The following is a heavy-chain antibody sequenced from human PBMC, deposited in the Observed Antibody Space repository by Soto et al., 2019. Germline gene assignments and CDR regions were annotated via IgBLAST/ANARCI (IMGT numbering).Heavy chain of an antibody. J-gene: IGHJ4*02. Sequence: ASVKVSCKASGYTFTSYAMHWVRQAPGQRLEWMGWINAGNGNTKYSQKFQGRVTITRDTSASTAYMELSSLRSEDTAVYYCARDYYDSSGYYSFDYWGQGTLVTVSS. D-gene: IGHD3-22*01. CDR2: INAGNGNT. V-gene: IGHV1-3*01. CDR3: ARDYYDSSGYYSFDY. CDR1: GYTFTSYA.